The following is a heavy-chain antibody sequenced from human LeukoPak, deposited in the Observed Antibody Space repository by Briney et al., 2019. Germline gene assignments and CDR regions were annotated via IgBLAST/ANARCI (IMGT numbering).Heavy chain of an antibody. CDR3: AREGGSVVTPAMKNFDY. Sequence: ASVKVSCKASGYTFTTYYMHWVRQAPGQGLGWMGWINPNNGGTSYAQKFQGRVTMTRDTSITTAYMELSRLSSDDTAVYYCAREGGSVVTPAMKNFDYWAQGTLVTVSS. CDR1: GYTFTTYY. V-gene: IGHV1-2*02. CDR2: INPNNGGT. J-gene: IGHJ4*02. D-gene: IGHD2-2*01.